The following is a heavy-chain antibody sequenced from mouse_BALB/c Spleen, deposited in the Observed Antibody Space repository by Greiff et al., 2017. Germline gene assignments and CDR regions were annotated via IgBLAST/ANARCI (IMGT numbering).Heavy chain of an antibody. Sequence: VKLMESGPGLVAPSQSLSITCTASGFSLTSYGVHWVRQPPGKGLEWLGVIWAGGSTNYNSALMSRLSISKDNSKSQVFLKMNSLQTDDTAMYYCARVGLRRTMDYWGQGTSVTVSS. D-gene: IGHD2-4*01. CDR1: GFSLTSYG. V-gene: IGHV2-9*02. CDR3: ARVGLRRTMDY. J-gene: IGHJ4*01. CDR2: IWAGGST.